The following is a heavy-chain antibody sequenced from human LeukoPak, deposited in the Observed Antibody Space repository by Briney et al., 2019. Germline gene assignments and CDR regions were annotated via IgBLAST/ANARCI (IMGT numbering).Heavy chain of an antibody. Sequence: SGTLSPTCTVSCGPLTNYYWGRVPQPPREGPEWIGHIYTSGSYWSTTYNPSLKSRVTMSIDTSKNQFSLKLTSVTAADTAVYYCARGRQADYWGQGTLVTVSS. CDR1: CGPLTNYY. J-gene: IGHJ4*02. V-gene: IGHV4-4*07. CDR2: IYTSGSYWST. CDR3: ARGRQADY.